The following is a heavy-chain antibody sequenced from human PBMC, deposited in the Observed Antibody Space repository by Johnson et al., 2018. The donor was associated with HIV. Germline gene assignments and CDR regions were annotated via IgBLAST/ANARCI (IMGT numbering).Heavy chain of an antibody. CDR1: GFTVSSNY. D-gene: IGHD3-3*01. Sequence: VQLVESGGGLIQPGGSLRLSCAASGFTVSSNYMSWVRQAPGKGLEWVSVIYSGGSTYYVDSVKGRFTISRDNSKNTLYLQMNSLSAEDTAVYYCARQAPGVTMFGVGGAFDIWGQGTMVTVSS. CDR2: IYSGGST. CDR3: ARQAPGVTMFGVGGAFDI. V-gene: IGHV3-53*01. J-gene: IGHJ3*02.